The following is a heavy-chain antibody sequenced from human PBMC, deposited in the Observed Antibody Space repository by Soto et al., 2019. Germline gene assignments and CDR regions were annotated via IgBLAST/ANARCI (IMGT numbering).Heavy chain of an antibody. CDR3: ARVVPAASYYYYYGIDF. J-gene: IGHJ6*02. V-gene: IGHV1-69*06. D-gene: IGHD2-2*01. Sequence: GASVKVSCKASGGTFSSYAISWVRQAPGQGLEWMGGIIPIFGTENYAQKFQGRDTITADKSTSTAYMELSSLSSEDTAVYYCARVVPAASYYYYYGIDFWGQGTTVTVSS. CDR2: IIPIFGTE. CDR1: GGTFSSYA.